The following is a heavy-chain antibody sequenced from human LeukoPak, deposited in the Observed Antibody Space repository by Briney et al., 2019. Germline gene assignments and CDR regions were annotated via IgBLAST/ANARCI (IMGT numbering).Heavy chain of an antibody. CDR2: ISAYNGNT. D-gene: IGHD3-22*01. CDR3: ARAHHYDSTGYHYFDY. J-gene: IGHJ4*02. Sequence: GASVKVSCKASGGTFSSYAISWVRQAPGQGLEWMGWISAYNGNTNYAQKLQGRVTMTTDTSTSTAYMELRSLRSDDTAVYYCARAHHYDSTGYHYFDYWGQGTLVTVSS. CDR1: GGTFSSYA. V-gene: IGHV1-18*01.